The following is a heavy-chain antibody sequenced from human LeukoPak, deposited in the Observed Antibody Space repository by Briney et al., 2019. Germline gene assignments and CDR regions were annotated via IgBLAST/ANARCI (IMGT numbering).Heavy chain of an antibody. Sequence: GGSLRLSCAASGFTFDDYAMNWVRQAPGQGLEWVSGISGSGDNTYYADAVKGRFTISRDNSKNTLYLQMHSLRVEDTALYYCAKDYDFWSGYFAYWGQGTLVSVSS. J-gene: IGHJ4*02. CDR1: GFTFDDYA. D-gene: IGHD3-3*01. CDR2: ISGSGDNT. CDR3: AKDYDFWSGYFAY. V-gene: IGHV3-23*01.